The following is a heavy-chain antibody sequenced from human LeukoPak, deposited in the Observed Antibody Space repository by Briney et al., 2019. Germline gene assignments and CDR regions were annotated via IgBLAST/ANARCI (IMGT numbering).Heavy chain of an antibody. CDR3: ARDRGSSRGLDGCFDP. CDR1: GGTFSSYA. D-gene: IGHD6-13*01. J-gene: IGHJ5*02. V-gene: IGHV1-69*05. Sequence: SVKVSCKASGGTFSSYAISWVRQAPGQGLEWMGGIIPIFGTANYAQKFQGRVTITTDESTSTAYMELSSLRSEDTAVYYCARDRGSSRGLDGCFDPWGQGTLVTVSS. CDR2: IIPIFGTA.